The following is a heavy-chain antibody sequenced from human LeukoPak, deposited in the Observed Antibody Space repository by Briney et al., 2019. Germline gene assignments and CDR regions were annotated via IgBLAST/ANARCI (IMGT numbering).Heavy chain of an antibody. Sequence: SETLSLTCTVSGGSISSYYWSWIRQPPGKGLEWIGYIYYSGSTNYNPSLKSRVTISVDTSKNQFSLKLSSVTAADTAGYYCARGHYYDKPLGYWGQGPLVTVSS. CDR2: IYYSGST. CDR1: GGSISSYY. CDR3: ARGHYYDKPLGY. J-gene: IGHJ4*02. V-gene: IGHV4-59*01. D-gene: IGHD3-22*01.